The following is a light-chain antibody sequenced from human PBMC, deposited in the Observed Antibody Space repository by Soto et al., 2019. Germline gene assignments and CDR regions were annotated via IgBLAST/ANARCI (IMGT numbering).Light chain of an antibody. CDR1: QSVLYSSNNKNY. CDR3: QQYYSTPLT. J-gene: IGKJ4*01. Sequence: DIVMTQSPDSLAVSLGERATINCKSSQSVLYSSNNKNYLAGYQQKPGQPPKLLIYWASTRESGVPDRFSGSGSGTDFTLTISSVQAEDGAVYYCQQYYSTPLTFGGGTKVEIK. CDR2: WAS. V-gene: IGKV4-1*01.